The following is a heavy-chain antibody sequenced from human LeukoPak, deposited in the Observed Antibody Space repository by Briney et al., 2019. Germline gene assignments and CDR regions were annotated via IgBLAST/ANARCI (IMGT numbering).Heavy chain of an antibody. J-gene: IGHJ4*02. CDR2: IYYTGST. CDR3: ARENDSSGTHDY. Sequence: ASETLSLTCTVSGVSISSYYWSWIRQPPGKGLEWIGYIYYTGSTDYNPSLKSRVAISVDKSKNQFSLKLSSVTAADTAVYYCARENDSSGTHDYWGQGTLVTVSS. D-gene: IGHD3-22*01. CDR1: GVSISSYY. V-gene: IGHV4-59*12.